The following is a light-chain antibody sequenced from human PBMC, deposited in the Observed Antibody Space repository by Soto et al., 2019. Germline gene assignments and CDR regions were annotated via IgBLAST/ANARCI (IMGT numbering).Light chain of an antibody. CDR2: NNN. J-gene: IGLJ2*01. V-gene: IGLV1-40*01. CDR1: SSNIGAGYD. CDR3: QSYDSSLSVHVV. Sequence: QSALTQPPSVSGAPGQRVTISCTGSSSNIGAGYDVHWYQQFPGTAPKLLISNNNNRPSGVPDRFSGSKSGTSASLAITGLQAEDEADYYCQSYDSSLSVHVVFGGGTQLTVL.